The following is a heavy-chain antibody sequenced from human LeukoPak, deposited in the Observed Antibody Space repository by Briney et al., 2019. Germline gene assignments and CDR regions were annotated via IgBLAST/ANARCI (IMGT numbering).Heavy chain of an antibody. D-gene: IGHD2-21*01. CDR2: ISSSSSYI. CDR1: GFTFSSYS. V-gene: IGHV3-21*04. Sequence: GGSLRLSCAASGFTFSSYSMNWVRQAPGKGLEWVSSISSSSSYIYYADSVKGRFTISRDNAKNSLYLQMNSLRVEDTALYYCVKYSRGFGDPFDHWGQGTLVTVSS. CDR3: VKYSRGFGDPFDH. J-gene: IGHJ4*02.